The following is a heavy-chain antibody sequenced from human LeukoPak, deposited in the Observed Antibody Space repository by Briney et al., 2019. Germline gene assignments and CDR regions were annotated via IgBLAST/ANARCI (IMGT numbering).Heavy chain of an antibody. J-gene: IGHJ4*02. CDR2: INHSGST. Sequence: SETLSLTCAVYGGSFSGYYWSWIRQPPGKGLEWIGEINHSGSTNYNPSLKSRVTISVDTSKNQFSLKLSSVTAADTAVYYCARAKLGYCSGGSCYRNSFDYWGQGTLVTVSS. CDR1: GGSFSGYY. V-gene: IGHV4-34*01. D-gene: IGHD2-15*01. CDR3: ARAKLGYCSGGSCYRNSFDY.